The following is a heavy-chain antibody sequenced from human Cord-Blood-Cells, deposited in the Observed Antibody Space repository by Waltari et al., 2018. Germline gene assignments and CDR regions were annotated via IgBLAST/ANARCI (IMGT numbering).Heavy chain of an antibody. CDR2: IIPILGTA. J-gene: IGHJ5*02. D-gene: IGHD3-22*01. CDR3: ARVPYDSSGYYNWFDP. Sequence: QVQLVQSGAEVKKPGSSVKVSCKASGGTFSSYAISWVRPAPGQGLERMGGIIPILGTANYAQKFQGIVTITADESTSTAYLELSSLRSEDTAVYYCARVPYDSSGYYNWFDPWGQGTLVTVSS. CDR1: GGTFSSYA. V-gene: IGHV1-69*01.